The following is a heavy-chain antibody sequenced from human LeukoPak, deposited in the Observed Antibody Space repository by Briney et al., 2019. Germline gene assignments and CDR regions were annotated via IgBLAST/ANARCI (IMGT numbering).Heavy chain of an antibody. CDR2: ISGSGSSV. CDR1: GFTFSSYE. Sequence: GGSLRLSCAASGFTFSSYEMNWVRQAPGEGLEWISYISGSGSSVKYADSVKGRFTISRDNAKNSLYLQMDSLRAEDTAIYYCTTDHVGAIVEFDSWGQGTLVTVSS. CDR3: TTDHVGAIVEFDS. V-gene: IGHV3-48*03. J-gene: IGHJ4*02. D-gene: IGHD2-21*01.